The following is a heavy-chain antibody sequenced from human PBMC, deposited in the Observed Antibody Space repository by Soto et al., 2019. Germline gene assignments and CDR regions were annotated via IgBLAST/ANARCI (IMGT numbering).Heavy chain of an antibody. CDR1: GFTFSGSA. CDR2: IRSKANSYAT. V-gene: IGHV3-73*01. CDR3: TRLGPDSPPHAFDI. Sequence: GGSLRLCCAASGFTFSGSAIHWVRQASGKGLEWVGRIRSKANSYATAYAASVKGRFTVSRDDSKNTAYLQMNSLKSVDTAVYHCTRLGPDSPPHAFDIWGQGTMVTVSS. J-gene: IGHJ3*02.